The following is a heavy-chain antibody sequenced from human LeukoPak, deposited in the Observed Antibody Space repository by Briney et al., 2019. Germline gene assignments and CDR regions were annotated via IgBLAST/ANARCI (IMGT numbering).Heavy chain of an antibody. V-gene: IGHV3-48*01. D-gene: IGHD3-3*02. Sequence: PGGSLRLSCAASGFTFSTYNMNWVRQAPGKGLEWVSFISTSSSTIYDADSVKGRFTISRDNAKNSLYLQMNSLRAEDTAVYYCARNLASLAPWGQGTLVTVSS. CDR2: ISTSSSTI. J-gene: IGHJ5*02. CDR3: ARNLASLAP. CDR1: GFTFSTYN.